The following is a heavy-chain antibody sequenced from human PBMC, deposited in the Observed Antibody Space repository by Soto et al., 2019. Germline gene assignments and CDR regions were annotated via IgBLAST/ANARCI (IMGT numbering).Heavy chain of an antibody. CDR1: GITISNYP. V-gene: IGHV3-23*01. D-gene: IGHD3-22*01. J-gene: IGHJ4*02. CDR2: ISGSGDRT. Sequence: EVQLLESGGGLVQPGGSLRLSCAASGITISNYPMSWVRQAPGKGLDWVSGISGSGDRTYYADSAKGRFTISKDISRNSLSLQLDSLGVEDTAVYFCVKDDGGYTSTAPHWGPGTLVTVSS. CDR3: VKDDGGYTSTAPH.